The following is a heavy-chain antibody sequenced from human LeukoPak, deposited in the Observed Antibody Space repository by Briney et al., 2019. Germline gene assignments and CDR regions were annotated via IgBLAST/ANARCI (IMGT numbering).Heavy chain of an antibody. CDR1: GFTFSSYA. J-gene: IGHJ4*02. Sequence: GGSLRLSCAASGFTFSSYAMRWVRQAPGKGLEWVSGISGSGGSTYYADSVKGRFTISRDNSKNTLYLQMNSLRAEDTAVYYCARDNYDSSGPYYFDYWGQGTLVTVSS. V-gene: IGHV3-23*01. CDR3: ARDNYDSSGPYYFDY. CDR2: ISGSGGST. D-gene: IGHD3-22*01.